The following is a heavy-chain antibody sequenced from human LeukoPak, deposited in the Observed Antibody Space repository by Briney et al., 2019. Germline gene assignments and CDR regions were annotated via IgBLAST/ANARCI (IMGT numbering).Heavy chain of an antibody. Sequence: GGSLRLSCAASGFTFSSYSMNWVRQAPGKGLEWVSSISSSSSYIYYADSVKGRFTISRDNAKNSLYLQMNSLRAEDTAVYYCARDYDFWSGYYRAEYFQHWGQGTLVTVSS. CDR3: ARDYDFWSGYYRAEYFQH. J-gene: IGHJ1*01. V-gene: IGHV3-21*01. D-gene: IGHD3-3*01. CDR2: ISSSSSYI. CDR1: GFTFSSYS.